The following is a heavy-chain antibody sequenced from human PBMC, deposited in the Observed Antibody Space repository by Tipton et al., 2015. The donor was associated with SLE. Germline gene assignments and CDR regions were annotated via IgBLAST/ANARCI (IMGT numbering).Heavy chain of an antibody. V-gene: IGHV4-59*08. J-gene: IGHJ6*02. CDR1: GGSITSYY. D-gene: IGHD2-8*01. CDR3: ARGMLTWRGAIVGVDV. CDR2: ISYGGGT. Sequence: TLSLTCTVSGGSITSYYWSWIRQPPGKGLEWIGYISYGGGTNYNPSLKSRVTMSVDTAKKQFSLKLTSVTAADTAVYYCARGMLTWRGAIVGVDVWGQGTRVNVSS.